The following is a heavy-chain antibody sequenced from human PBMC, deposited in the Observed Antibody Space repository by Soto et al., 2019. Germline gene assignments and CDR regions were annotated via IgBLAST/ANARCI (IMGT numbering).Heavy chain of an antibody. CDR2: IYPGDSDT. J-gene: IGHJ3*02. Sequence: PGESLKISCKASGYSFTPFWIGWVRQMPGKGLEWMGFIYPGDSDTRYSPSFQDQVTISADKSISTAYLQWSSLKASDTAIYYCASRKQTTDAFDIWGQGTMVTVSS. CDR1: GYSFTPFW. V-gene: IGHV5-51*01. D-gene: IGHD1-1*01. CDR3: ASRKQTTDAFDI.